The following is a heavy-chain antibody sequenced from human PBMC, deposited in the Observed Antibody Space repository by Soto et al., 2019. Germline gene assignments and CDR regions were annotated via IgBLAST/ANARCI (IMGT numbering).Heavy chain of an antibody. CDR2: ISSSGSSI. CDR1: GFTFRSYE. CDR3: ARESCISSSCSTRYGMDV. D-gene: IGHD2-2*01. J-gene: IGHJ6*02. V-gene: IGHV3-48*03. Sequence: EVQLAESGGGLVQPGGSLRLSCVASGFTFRSYEMNWVRQAPGKGLEWVSYISSSGSSIYYPDSVKGRFTISRDNAKNSLYLQMNSLRAEDTAVYYCARESCISSSCSTRYGMDVWGQGTTVTVSS.